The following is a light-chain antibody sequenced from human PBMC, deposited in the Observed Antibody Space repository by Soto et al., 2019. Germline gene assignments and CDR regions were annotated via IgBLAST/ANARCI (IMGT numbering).Light chain of an antibody. CDR3: QQYKNWPPYT. CDR1: QSVGSY. Sequence: EIVLTQSPGTLSLSPGERATLSCRASQSVGSYLAWYQQRPGQAPRLLIYGASTRATGIPARFSGGGSGTDFTLTISSLQSEDFAIYYCQQYKNWPPYTFGQGTKVDIK. V-gene: IGKV3-15*01. CDR2: GAS. J-gene: IGKJ2*01.